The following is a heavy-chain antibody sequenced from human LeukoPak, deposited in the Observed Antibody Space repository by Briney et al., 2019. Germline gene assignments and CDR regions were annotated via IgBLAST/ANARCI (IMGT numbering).Heavy chain of an antibody. CDR1: GFTFSSSS. CDR2: ISSSSSDI. J-gene: IGHJ4*02. CDR3: ARDQDGGEWDGYNSGFGY. Sequence: GGSLRLSCAASGFTFSSSSMNWVRQAPGKGLEWVSYISSSSSDIRYRDSVKGRFTISRDNAKNSLFLQMNSLRDEDTAVYYCARDQDGGEWDGYNSGFGYWGQGTLVTVSS. D-gene: IGHD5-24*01. V-gene: IGHV3-48*02.